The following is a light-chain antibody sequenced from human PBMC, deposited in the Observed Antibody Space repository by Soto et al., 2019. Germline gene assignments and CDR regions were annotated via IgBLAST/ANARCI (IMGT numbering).Light chain of an antibody. J-gene: IGKJ1*01. CDR2: GAS. CDR1: QSVSNNY. Sequence: EIVLTQSPGTLSFSPGERATLSCRASQSVSNNYLAWYQQKPGQAPRLLIYGASNRATGIPARFSGSGSGTDFTLTISSLQSEDFAVYYCLQYDDWHRTFGQGTKVDIK. CDR3: LQYDDWHRT. V-gene: IGKV3-20*01.